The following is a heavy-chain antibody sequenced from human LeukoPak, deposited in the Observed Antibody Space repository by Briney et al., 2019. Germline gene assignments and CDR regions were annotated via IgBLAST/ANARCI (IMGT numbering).Heavy chain of an antibody. J-gene: IGHJ1*01. Sequence: GRPLRLSCAASGFTFSSYAMHWVRQAPGKGPEWVAVISYDGSNKYYADSVKGRFTISRDNSKNTLYLQMNSLRAEDTAVYYCARDLEGYSSGWTHFQHWGQGTLVTVSS. CDR1: GFTFSSYA. V-gene: IGHV3-30*04. D-gene: IGHD6-19*01. CDR2: ISYDGSNK. CDR3: ARDLEGYSSGWTHFQH.